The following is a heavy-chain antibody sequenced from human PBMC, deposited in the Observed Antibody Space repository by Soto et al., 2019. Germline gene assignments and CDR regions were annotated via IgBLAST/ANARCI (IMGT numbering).Heavy chain of an antibody. V-gene: IGHV1-2*07. Sequence: ASVKVSCKASGYTFTGYYMHWVRQAPGQCLEWMGCVNPDSGGTNYAHEFQVRVTMTRDTSISTAYTELSRLRSDDTAVYYCGGGGSNRYYYDSSGYPGYWGQGTLVTVSS. CDR1: GYTFTGYY. J-gene: IGHJ4*02. CDR3: GGGGSNRYYYDSSGYPGY. CDR2: VNPDSGGT. D-gene: IGHD3-22*01.